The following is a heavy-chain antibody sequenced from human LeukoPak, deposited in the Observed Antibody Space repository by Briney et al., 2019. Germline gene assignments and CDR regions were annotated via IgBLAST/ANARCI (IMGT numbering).Heavy chain of an antibody. V-gene: IGHV3-23*01. CDR3: PKAGQWLVPRNYYYYYTMDV. Sequence: PGGSLRLSCAASGFTFSSYAMSWVRQAPGQGLEWVSAISGSGGNTYYVDSVKGRFTISRDNSKNTLYLQMNSLRAEDPAVYYCPKAGQWLVPRNYYYYYTMDVWGQGNTLTVSS. CDR2: ISGSGGNT. D-gene: IGHD6-19*01. CDR1: GFTFSSYA. J-gene: IGHJ6*02.